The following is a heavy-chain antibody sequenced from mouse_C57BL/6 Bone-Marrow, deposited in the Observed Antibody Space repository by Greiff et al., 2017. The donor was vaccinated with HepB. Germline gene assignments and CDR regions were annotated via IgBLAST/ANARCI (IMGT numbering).Heavy chain of an antibody. D-gene: IGHD1-1*01. J-gene: IGHJ3*01. Sequence: VQLQQSGPELVKPGASVKISCKASGYTFTDYYMNWVKQSHGKSLEWIGDINPNNGGTSYNQKFKGKATLTVDKSSSTAYMELRSLTSEDSAVYYCARLGDYYGSSYEFAYWGQGTLVTVSA. CDR1: GYTFTDYY. CDR2: INPNNGGT. CDR3: ARLGDYYGSSYEFAY. V-gene: IGHV1-26*01.